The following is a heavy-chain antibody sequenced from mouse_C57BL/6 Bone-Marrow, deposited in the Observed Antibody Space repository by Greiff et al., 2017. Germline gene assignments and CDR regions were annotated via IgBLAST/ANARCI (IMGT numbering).Heavy chain of an antibody. V-gene: IGHV14-4*01. CDR2: IDPENGDT. Sequence: EVQLQQSGAELVRPGASVKLSCTASGFNITDDYMHWVKQRPEQGLEWIGWIDPENGDTEYASKFQGKATITADTSSNTAYLQLSSLTSEDTAVYYCTTYYYASYYFDYWGQGTTLTVSS. CDR1: GFNITDDY. CDR3: TTYYYASYYFDY. D-gene: IGHD1-1*01. J-gene: IGHJ2*01.